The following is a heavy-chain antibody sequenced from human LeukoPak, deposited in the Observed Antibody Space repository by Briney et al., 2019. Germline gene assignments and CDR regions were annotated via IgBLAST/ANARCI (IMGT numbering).Heavy chain of an antibody. V-gene: IGHV4-34*01. J-gene: IGHJ5*02. D-gene: IGHD3-10*01. CDR3: ARSGGNWFDP. Sequence: SETLSLTCAVYGGSFSGYYWSWIRQPPGKGLEWIGEINHSGSTNYNPSLKSRVTISVDTSKIQFSLKLSSVTAADTAVYYCARSGGNWFDPWGQGTLVTVSS. CDR1: GGSFSGYY. CDR2: INHSGST.